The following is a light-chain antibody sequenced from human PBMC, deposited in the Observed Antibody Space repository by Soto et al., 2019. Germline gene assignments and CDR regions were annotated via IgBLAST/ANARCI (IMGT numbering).Light chain of an antibody. CDR1: QSVNSY. CDR2: DAS. V-gene: IGKV3-11*01. J-gene: IGKJ4*01. CDR3: QQRSNWPPLT. Sequence: EIVLTQSPPTLSLSPGERATLSCRASQSVNSYLAWYQQKPGQAPRLLIYDASNRATGIPARFSGSGSGTDFTLTISSLEPEDFAVYYCQQRSNWPPLTCGGGTKVEIK.